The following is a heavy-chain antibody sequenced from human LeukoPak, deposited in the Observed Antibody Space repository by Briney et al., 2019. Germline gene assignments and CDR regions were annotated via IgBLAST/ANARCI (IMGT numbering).Heavy chain of an antibody. CDR1: GGTFSSYA. CDR3: ARIQIAARPRYYYYGMDV. D-gene: IGHD6-6*01. V-gene: IGHV1-69*13. CDR2: IIPIFGTA. J-gene: IGHJ6*02. Sequence: SVKVSCKASGGTFSSYAISWVRQAPGQGLEWMGGIIPIFGTANYAQKFQGRVTITADESTSTAYMELSSLRSEDTAVYYCARIQIAARPRYYYYGMDVWGQGTTVTVSS.